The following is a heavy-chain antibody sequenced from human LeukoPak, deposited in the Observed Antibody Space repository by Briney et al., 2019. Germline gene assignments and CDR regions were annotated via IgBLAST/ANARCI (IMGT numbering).Heavy chain of an antibody. Sequence: SETLSLTCTVSGNSISTGTYYWGWIRQPPGKGLEWIGSIYYSGSTYYNPSLKSRVTISVDTSKNQFSLKLSSVTAADTAVYYCARGPRYYDILTGYSNWFDPWGQGTLVTVSS. CDR1: GNSISTGTYY. V-gene: IGHV4-39*01. J-gene: IGHJ5*02. CDR2: IYYSGST. CDR3: ARGPRYYDILTGYSNWFDP. D-gene: IGHD3-9*01.